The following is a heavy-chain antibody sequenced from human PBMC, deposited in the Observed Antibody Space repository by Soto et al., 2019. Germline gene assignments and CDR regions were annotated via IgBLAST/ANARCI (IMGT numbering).Heavy chain of an antibody. CDR3: ARYILPGREIIY. V-gene: IGHV4-38-2*01. J-gene: IGHJ4*02. Sequence: PSETLSLTCAVSGYSISSGYYWGWIRQPPGKGLEWIGSIYHSGSTYYNPSLKSRVTISVDTSKNQFSLKLSSVTAADTAVYYCARYILPGREIIYWGQGTLVTVSS. CDR2: IYHSGST. CDR1: GYSISSGYY. D-gene: IGHD3-9*01.